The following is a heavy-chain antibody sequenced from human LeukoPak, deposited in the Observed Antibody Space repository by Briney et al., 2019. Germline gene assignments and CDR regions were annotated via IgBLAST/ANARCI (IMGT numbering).Heavy chain of an antibody. D-gene: IGHD4-23*01. CDR2: INPRGTST. CDR3: ARDNSIHERGWWFDP. CDR1: GGTFSSYA. J-gene: IGHJ5*02. V-gene: IGHV1-46*01. Sequence: ASVKVSCKASGGTFSSYAINWVRQAPGQGLEWMGLINPRGTSTIYAEKFQGRIIMTRDMSTTTDYMELSSLKSDDTAVYYCARDNSIHERGWWFDPWGQGTLVTVSS.